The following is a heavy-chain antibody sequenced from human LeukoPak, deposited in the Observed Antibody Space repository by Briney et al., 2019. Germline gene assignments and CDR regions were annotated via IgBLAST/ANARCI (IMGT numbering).Heavy chain of an antibody. CDR2: IYSGGST. V-gene: IGHV3-66*01. CDR1: GFTVSSNY. CDR3: ARELVRGVMLTHYFDY. J-gene: IGHJ4*02. Sequence: PGGSLRLSCAVSGFTVSSNYMSWVRQAPGKRLEWVSVIYSGGSTYYADSVKGRFTISRDNSKNTLYLQMNSLRAEDTAVYYCARELVRGVMLTHYFDYWGQGTLVTVSS. D-gene: IGHD3-10*01.